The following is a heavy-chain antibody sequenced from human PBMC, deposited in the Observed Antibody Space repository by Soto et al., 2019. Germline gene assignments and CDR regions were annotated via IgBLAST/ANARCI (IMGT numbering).Heavy chain of an antibody. V-gene: IGHV3-30*18. CDR2: IAHHGLRE. J-gene: IGHJ4*02. CDR1: GFTFRDCG. D-gene: IGHD2-15*01. Sequence: PGGSLRLPGVASGFTFRDCGMHWVRQAPGKGLEWVAGIAHHGLREHYADSVRCLFTSSRESSKKTVYLQLNSLRGDDTAVEYFSQDCVGGRNKAYLLYWAPETLLTTST. CDR3: SQDCVGGRNKAYLLY.